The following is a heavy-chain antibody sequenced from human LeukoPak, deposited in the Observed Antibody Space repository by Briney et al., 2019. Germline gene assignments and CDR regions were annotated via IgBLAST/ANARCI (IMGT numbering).Heavy chain of an antibody. J-gene: IGHJ6*02. Sequence: PGGSLRLSCAASGFTFSSYGMHWVRQAPGKGLEWVAVIWYDGSNKYYADSVKGRFTISRDNSKNTLYLQMNSLRAEDTAVYYCARSYSGSYDPPYYYGMDVWGQGTRSPSP. V-gene: IGHV3-33*01. CDR2: IWYDGSNK. CDR3: ARSYSGSYDPPYYYGMDV. D-gene: IGHD1-26*01. CDR1: GFTFSSYG.